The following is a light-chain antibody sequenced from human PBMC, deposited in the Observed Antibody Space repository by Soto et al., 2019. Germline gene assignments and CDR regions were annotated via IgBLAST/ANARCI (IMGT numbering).Light chain of an antibody. J-gene: IGKJ2*01. CDR2: HAS. CDR1: QSVSNNY. CDR3: QQSDSSSYT. V-gene: IGKV3-20*01. Sequence: DIVLTLSPGTLSLSLGERATLSCRASQSVSNNYLAWYQQRSGQAPRLLIYHASNRATGIPDRFSGSGSGTDFTITISRLEPEDFAVYYCQQSDSSSYTFGQGTKLKIK.